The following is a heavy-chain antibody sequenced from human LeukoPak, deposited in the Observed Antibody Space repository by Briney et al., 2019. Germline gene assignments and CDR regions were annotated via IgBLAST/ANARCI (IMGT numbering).Heavy chain of an antibody. V-gene: IGHV4-59*01. J-gene: IGHJ5*02. Sequence: PSETLSLTCAVYGGSFSDYYWSWIRQPPGKGLEWIGYIYYSGSTNYNPSLKSRVTISVDTSKNQFSLKLSSVTAADTAVYYCARGENWFDPWGQGTLVTVSS. CDR2: IYYSGST. CDR3: ARGENWFDP. CDR1: GGSFSDYY.